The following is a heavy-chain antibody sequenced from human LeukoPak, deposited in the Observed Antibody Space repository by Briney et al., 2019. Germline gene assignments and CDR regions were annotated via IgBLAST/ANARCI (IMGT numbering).Heavy chain of an antibody. CDR3: ARVVTMVRGSFGY. V-gene: IGHV1-8*01. J-gene: IGHJ4*02. CDR1: GYTFTSYD. CDR2: MNPNSGNT. Sequence: ASVKVSCKASGYTFTSYDINWVRQATGQGLEWMGWMNPNSGNTGYAQKFQGRVTMTRNTSISTVYMELSSLRSEDTAVYYCARVVTMVRGSFGYWGQGTLVTVSS. D-gene: IGHD3-10*01.